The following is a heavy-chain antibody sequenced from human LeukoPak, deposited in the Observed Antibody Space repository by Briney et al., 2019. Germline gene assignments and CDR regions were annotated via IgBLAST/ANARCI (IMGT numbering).Heavy chain of an antibody. Sequence: GASVKVSCKASGYTFTSYYMHWVRQAPGQGLEWMGMINPSGGSTNYAQKFQGRVTMTRDTSTSTVYMELSSLRSEDTAVYYCARDGAAVGLHYYFDYWGQGTLVTVSS. J-gene: IGHJ4*02. CDR3: ARDGAAVGLHYYFDY. D-gene: IGHD6-13*01. V-gene: IGHV1-46*01. CDR2: INPSGGST. CDR1: GYTFTSYY.